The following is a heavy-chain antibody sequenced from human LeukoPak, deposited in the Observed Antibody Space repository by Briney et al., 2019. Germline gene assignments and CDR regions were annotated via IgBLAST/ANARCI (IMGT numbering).Heavy chain of an antibody. CDR1: GFTFSNYA. Sequence: PGGSLRLSCAASGFTFSNYAMSWVRQAPGKGLEWVSGISGSGGSTYYADSVKGRFTISRDNSKNTLYLQMNSLRAEDTAVYYCAKESFYYDSSGYYSHFDYWGQGTLVTVSS. D-gene: IGHD3-22*01. CDR3: AKESFYYDSSGYYSHFDY. V-gene: IGHV3-23*01. J-gene: IGHJ4*02. CDR2: ISGSGGST.